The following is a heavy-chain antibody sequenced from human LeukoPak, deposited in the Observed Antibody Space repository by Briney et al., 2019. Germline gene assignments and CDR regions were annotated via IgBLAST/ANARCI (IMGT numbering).Heavy chain of an antibody. V-gene: IGHV4-4*07. CDR3: ARGIGTINFDY. Sequence: SETLSLTCSVSGGSMSSYYWSWIRQPAGKGLEWIGRIYTTGNTNYNPSLRSRVTISVDTSKNQFSLKLDSVTAADTAVYYCARGIGTINFDYWGQGVLVTVSS. CDR2: IYTTGNT. J-gene: IGHJ4*02. CDR1: GGSMSSYY. D-gene: IGHD1-7*01.